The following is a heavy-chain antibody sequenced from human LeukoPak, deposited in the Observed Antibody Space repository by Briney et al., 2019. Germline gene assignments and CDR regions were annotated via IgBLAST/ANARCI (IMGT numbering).Heavy chain of an antibody. Sequence: ASVKVSCKAPGGTFSSYAISWVRQAPGQGLEWMGGIIPIFGTANYAQKFQGRVTITADESTSTAYMELSSLRSEDTAVYYCARGRLSYLNGAFDIWGQGTMVTVSS. CDR3: ARGRLSYLNGAFDI. J-gene: IGHJ3*02. CDR1: GGTFSSYA. D-gene: IGHD3-16*01. CDR2: IIPIFGTA. V-gene: IGHV1-69*13.